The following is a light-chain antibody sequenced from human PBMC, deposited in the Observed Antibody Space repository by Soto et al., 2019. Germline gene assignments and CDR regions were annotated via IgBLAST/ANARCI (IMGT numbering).Light chain of an antibody. V-gene: IGLV1-47*02. CDR2: STN. J-gene: IGLJ2*01. CDR1: SSNIGSNY. CDR3: ATWDDSLSGVV. Sequence: QSVLTQPPSASGTPRQRVTISCSGSSSNIGSNYVYWYQQLPGTAPKLLIYSTNQRPSGVPDRFSGSKSGTSASLASSGLRSEDEANYFCATWDDSLSGVVFGGGTKLTVL.